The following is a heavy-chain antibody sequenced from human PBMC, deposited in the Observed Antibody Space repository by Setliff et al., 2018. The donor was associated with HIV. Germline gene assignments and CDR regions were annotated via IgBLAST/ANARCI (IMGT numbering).Heavy chain of an antibody. CDR2: IYKAGKT. Sequence: GGSLRLSCEASGFRATDTYMAWVRQAPGKGLEWVTLIYKAGKTYYADFVKGRFTIARDDTKNTVSLQMTNLEPGETAMYYCAKGGYGGAYYVAGYWGQGTKVTVSS. CDR3: AKGGYGGAYYVAGY. V-gene: IGHV3-53*01. CDR1: GFRATDTY. D-gene: IGHD5-18*01. J-gene: IGHJ4*02.